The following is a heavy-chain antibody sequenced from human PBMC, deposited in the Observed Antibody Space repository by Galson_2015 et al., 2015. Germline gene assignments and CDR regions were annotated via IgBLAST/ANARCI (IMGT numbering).Heavy chain of an antibody. CDR2: VSVYTGNT. J-gene: IGHJ6*03. Sequence: SVKVSCKASGYIFIRYGISWVRQAPGQGLEWMGWVSVYTGNTNYAQKVQGRVTMTTDTSTSTAYMELRSLRSDDTAVYYCTRVTGYSSSSSEIDYNYYYMDVWGKGTTVTVSS. CDR3: TRVTGYSSSSSEIDYNYYYMDV. D-gene: IGHD6-19*01. CDR1: GYIFIRYG. V-gene: IGHV1-18*01.